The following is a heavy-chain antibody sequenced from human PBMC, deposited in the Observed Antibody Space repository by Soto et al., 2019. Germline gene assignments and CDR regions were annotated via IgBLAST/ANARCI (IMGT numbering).Heavy chain of an antibody. V-gene: IGHV1-18*03. CDR2: TTTYNGNT. J-gene: IGHJ4*02. CDR1: GYTFTNYG. CDR3: ARGMDPDYLDV. Sequence: QVQLVQSGPEVKKPGASVKVSCKTSGYTFTNYGISWVRQAPGQGLEWMGWTTTYNGNTKYAQDLQGRVTMTEDTSTNTADLDLRSVRSDDMCVLFCARGMDPDYLDVWGQGTLVTVSS.